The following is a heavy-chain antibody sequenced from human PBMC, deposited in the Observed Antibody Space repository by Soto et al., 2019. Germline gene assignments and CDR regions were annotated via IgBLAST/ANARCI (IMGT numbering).Heavy chain of an antibody. CDR2: IISRNGGGTT. CDR3: ASTGFQTPWLDP. CDR1: GLNFNDAW. J-gene: IGHJ5*02. Sequence: GGSLRLSCVVSGLNFNDAWMSWVRQAPGKGLEWVGRIISRNGGGTTDYAAPVKGRFAISRDDSRNTVYLQMNSLKKEDTGVYYCASTGFQTPWLDPWGQGSLVTVSS. V-gene: IGHV3-15*01. D-gene: IGHD2-15*01.